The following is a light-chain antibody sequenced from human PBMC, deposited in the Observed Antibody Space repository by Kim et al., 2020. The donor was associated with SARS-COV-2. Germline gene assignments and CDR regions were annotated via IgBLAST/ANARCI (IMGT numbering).Light chain of an antibody. CDR2: DAS. CDR3: QQRSNWVT. Sequence: EIMLTQSPATLSLSPGERATLSCRASESVSSHLAWYQQKPGQAPRLLIYDASNRATGIPARFSGSGSGTDFTLTISSLEPEDFAVYYCQQRSNWVTFGGGTKVDIK. V-gene: IGKV3-11*01. J-gene: IGKJ4*01. CDR1: ESVSSH.